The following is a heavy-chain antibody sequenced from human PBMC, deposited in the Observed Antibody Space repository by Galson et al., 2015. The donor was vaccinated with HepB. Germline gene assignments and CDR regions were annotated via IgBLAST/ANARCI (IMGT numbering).Heavy chain of an antibody. J-gene: IGHJ6*03. CDR2: ISSSGSTI. CDR3: ARGQDCTNGVCYVLYMDV. D-gene: IGHD2-8*01. V-gene: IGHV3-11*01. CDR1: GFTFSDYY. Sequence: SLRLSCAASGFTFSDYYMSWIRQAPGKGLEWVSYISSSGSTIYYADSVKGRFTISRDNAKNSLYLQMNSLRAEDTAVYYCARGQDCTNGVCYVLYMDVWGKGTTVTVSS.